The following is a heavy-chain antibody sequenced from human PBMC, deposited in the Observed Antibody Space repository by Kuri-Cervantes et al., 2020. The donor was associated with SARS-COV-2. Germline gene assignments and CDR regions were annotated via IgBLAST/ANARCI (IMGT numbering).Heavy chain of an antibody. CDR2: IWYDGSNK. Sequence: GGSLRLSCAASGFTFSSHGMHWVRQAPGKGLEWVAVIWYDGSNKYYADSVKGRFTISRDNSKNTLYLQMNSLRAEDTAVYYCAKDRGGFFDYWGQGTLVTVSS. V-gene: IGHV3-30*02. D-gene: IGHD3-10*01. J-gene: IGHJ4*02. CDR3: AKDRGGFFDY. CDR1: GFTFSSHG.